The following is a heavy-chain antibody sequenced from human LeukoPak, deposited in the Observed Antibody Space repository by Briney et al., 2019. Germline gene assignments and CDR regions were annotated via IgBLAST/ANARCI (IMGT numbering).Heavy chain of an antibody. CDR3: ARDCGHRGLLWFGELYGIDY. D-gene: IGHD3-10*01. CDR1: GGSISNSNYY. V-gene: IGHV4-39*07. J-gene: IGHJ4*02. Sequence: PSETLSLTCTVSGGSISNSNYYWGWIRQPPGKGLEWIGSIYYSGSTYYNPSLKSRVTISVDTSKNQFSLRLSSVTAADTAVYYCARDCGHRGLLWFGELYGIDYWGQGTLVTVSS. CDR2: IYYSGST.